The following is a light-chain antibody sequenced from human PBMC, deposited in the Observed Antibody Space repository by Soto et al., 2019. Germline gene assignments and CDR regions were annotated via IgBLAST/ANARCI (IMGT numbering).Light chain of an antibody. V-gene: IGKV1-27*01. CDR3: QKYNSAPKT. CDR2: AAS. Sequence: DIQMTQSPSSLSASVGDRVTLTCRASQDINNYLAWYQHKPGKVPKLLIYAASTLQSGVPSRFSGSGYGTDFTLTISNLQPEDVATYYCQKYNSAPKTFGQGTNVEIK. CDR1: QDINNY. J-gene: IGKJ1*01.